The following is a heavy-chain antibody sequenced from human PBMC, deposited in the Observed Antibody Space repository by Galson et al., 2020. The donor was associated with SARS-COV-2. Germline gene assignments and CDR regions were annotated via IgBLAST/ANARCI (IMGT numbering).Heavy chain of an antibody. CDR1: GGSISSGGYY. V-gene: IGHV4-31*03. D-gene: IGHD5-18*01. CDR3: ARGHNGYSYGYGLDY. J-gene: IGHJ4*02. CDR2: IYYRGST. Sequence: SETLSLTCTVSGGSISSGGYYWSRTRQHPGKGLEWTGYIYYRGSTYYNPSLKSRVTISVDTSKNQFSLKLSSVTAADTAVYYCARGHNGYSYGYGLDYWGQGTLVTVSS.